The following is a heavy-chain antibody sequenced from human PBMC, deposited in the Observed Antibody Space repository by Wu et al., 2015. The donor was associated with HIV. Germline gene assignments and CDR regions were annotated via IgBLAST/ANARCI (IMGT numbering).Heavy chain of an antibody. CDR1: GYTFTGYY. CDR2: INPNSGGT. Sequence: VLKKPGASVKVSCKASGYTFTGYYMHWVRQAPGQGLEWMGWINPNSGGTNYAQKFQGRVTMTRDTSISTAYMELSRLRSDDTAVYYCARSRIWTPRGYMDVWGKGTTVTVSS. D-gene: IGHD1-1*01. CDR3: ARSRIWTPRGYMDV. V-gene: IGHV1-2*02. J-gene: IGHJ6*03.